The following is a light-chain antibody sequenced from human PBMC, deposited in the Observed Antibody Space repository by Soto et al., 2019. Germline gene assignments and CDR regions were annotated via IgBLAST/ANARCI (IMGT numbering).Light chain of an antibody. Sequence: DIQMTQSPSTLSGSVGDRVTITCRASQTISSWLAWYQQKPGKAPKLLIYKASTLKSGVPSRFSGSGSGTEFTLTISSLQPDDFATYYCQKYNSAPWTLGQGTKVDIK. CDR3: QKYNSAPWT. J-gene: IGKJ1*01. CDR1: QTISSW. V-gene: IGKV1-5*03. CDR2: KAS.